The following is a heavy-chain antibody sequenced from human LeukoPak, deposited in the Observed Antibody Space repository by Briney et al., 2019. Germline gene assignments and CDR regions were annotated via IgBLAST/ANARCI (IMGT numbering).Heavy chain of an antibody. D-gene: IGHD2-15*01. CDR2: IYYSGST. CDR1: GDSVSSNSAG. CDR3: ARGGGTLDY. J-gene: IGHJ4*02. Sequence: SQTLSLTCAISGDSVSSNSAGWNWIRQPPGKGLEWIGYIYYSGSTNYNPSLKSRVTISVDTSKNQFSLKLSSVTAADTAVYYCARGGGTLDYWGQGTLVTVSS. V-gene: IGHV4-61*01.